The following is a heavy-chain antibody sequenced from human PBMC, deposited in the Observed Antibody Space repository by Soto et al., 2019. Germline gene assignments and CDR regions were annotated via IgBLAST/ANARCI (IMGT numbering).Heavy chain of an antibody. CDR1: GGTFSSYA. Sequence: GASVKVSCKASGGTFSSYAISWVRQAPGQGLEWMGGIIPIFGTANYAQKFQGRVTITADESTSTAYMELSSLRSEDTAVYYCARDPIAARPGRYFDYWGQGTLVTVSS. D-gene: IGHD6-6*01. J-gene: IGHJ4*02. V-gene: IGHV1-69*13. CDR3: ARDPIAARPGRYFDY. CDR2: IIPIFGTA.